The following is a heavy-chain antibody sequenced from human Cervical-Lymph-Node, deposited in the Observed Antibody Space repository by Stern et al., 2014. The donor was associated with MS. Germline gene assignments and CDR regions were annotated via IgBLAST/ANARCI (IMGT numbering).Heavy chain of an antibody. CDR1: GFSLSTSGMR. CDR2: IDWDDDK. Sequence: QVTLKESGPALVKPTQTLTLTCTFSGFSLSTSGMRVSWICQPPGKALEWLARIDWDDDKFYSTSLKTRLTISKDTSKNQVVLTMTNMDPVDTATYYCARSPPYYEFWNDYYYFDYWGQGTLVAVSS. J-gene: IGHJ4*02. CDR3: ARSPPYYEFWNDYYYFDY. D-gene: IGHD3-3*01. V-gene: IGHV2-70*04.